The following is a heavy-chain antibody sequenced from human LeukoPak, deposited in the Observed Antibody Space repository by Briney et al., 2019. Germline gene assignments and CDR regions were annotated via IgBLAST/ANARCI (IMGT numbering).Heavy chain of an antibody. CDR2: IYYSGST. V-gene: IGHV4-59*01. CDR1: GVSFSGYY. CDR3: ARVAYYYYYMDV. J-gene: IGHJ6*03. Sequence: SETLSLTCAVYGVSFSGYYWSWIRQPPGKGLEGIGYIYYSGSTNYNPSLKSRVTISVDTSKNQFSLKLSSVTAADTAVYYCARVAYYYYYMDVWGKGTTVTVSS.